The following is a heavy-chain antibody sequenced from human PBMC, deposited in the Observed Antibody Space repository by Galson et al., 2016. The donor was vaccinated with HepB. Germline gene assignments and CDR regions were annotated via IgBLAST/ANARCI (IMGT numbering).Heavy chain of an antibody. Sequence: ETLSLTCAVYGGSFSSNYWNWIRQSPGKGLEWIGEINPGGSASYNPSLTSRVTISADTSKNQLSLSLTSVTAADTSVYYCARAKGDIVIVIEYSPFDIWGQGTVVTVSS. D-gene: IGHD3-16*02. CDR3: ARAKGDIVIVIEYSPFDI. CDR2: INPGGSA. J-gene: IGHJ3*02. V-gene: IGHV4-34*01. CDR1: GGSFSSNY.